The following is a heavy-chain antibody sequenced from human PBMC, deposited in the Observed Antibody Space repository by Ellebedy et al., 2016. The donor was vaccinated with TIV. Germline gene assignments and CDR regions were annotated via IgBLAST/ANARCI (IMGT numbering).Heavy chain of an antibody. CDR3: ARRGSYGDYSVQVNSWFDL. J-gene: IGHJ5*02. Sequence: PGGSLRLSCEASGFSFRSYWMSWVRQAPGKGLEWVANIYQDGGEKHYVDSVKGRFTISKDNAKHSMSLQMNSLGAEDTAMYYCARRGSYGDYSVQVNSWFDLWGQGTLVTVS. V-gene: IGHV3-7*01. D-gene: IGHD4-17*01. CDR1: GFSFRSYW. CDR2: IYQDGGEK.